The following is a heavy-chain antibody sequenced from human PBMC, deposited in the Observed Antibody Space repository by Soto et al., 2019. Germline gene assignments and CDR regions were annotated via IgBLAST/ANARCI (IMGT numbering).Heavy chain of an antibody. V-gene: IGHV1-18*04. J-gene: IGHJ4*02. D-gene: IGHD1-26*01. CDR1: GYTFTSYG. Sequence: ASVKVSCKASGYTFTSYGISWVRQAPGQGLEWMGWISAYNGNTNYAQKLQGRVTMTTDTSTSTAYMELRSLRSDDTAVYYCAGRRSGWEPFQDFDYWGQGTLVTVSS. CDR2: ISAYNGNT. CDR3: AGRRSGWEPFQDFDY.